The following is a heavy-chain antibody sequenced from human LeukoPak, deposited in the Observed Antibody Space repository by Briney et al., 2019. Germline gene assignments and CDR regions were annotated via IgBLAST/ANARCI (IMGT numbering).Heavy chain of an antibody. CDR3: ARHKKRGESGEIVY. J-gene: IGHJ4*02. CDR1: GFTFSNYW. V-gene: IGHV3-74*01. Sequence: PGGSLRLSCAASGFTFSNYWVHWVRQAPGKGLVWVSGINRGGGSTNYADSVKGRFTVSRDNSKNTLNLQMNSLRAGDTAVYYSARHKKRGESGEIVYWRQGTLVSVST. D-gene: IGHD2-15*01. CDR2: INRGGGST.